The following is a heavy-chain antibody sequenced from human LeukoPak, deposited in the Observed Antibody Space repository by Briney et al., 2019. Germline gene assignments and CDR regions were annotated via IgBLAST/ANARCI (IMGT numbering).Heavy chain of an antibody. CDR3: ARHSGGITMSYFDM. Sequence: ASVKVSCKASGYTFTSYGISWVRQAPGQGLEWMGWISGYNGKTDSSQKFRDRVTMTTDRSTSTAYMELRSLRSDDTAVYNCARHSGGITMSYFDMWGQGTVVTVSS. D-gene: IGHD3-3*01. J-gene: IGHJ3*02. CDR1: GYTFTSYG. V-gene: IGHV1-18*04. CDR2: ISGYNGKT.